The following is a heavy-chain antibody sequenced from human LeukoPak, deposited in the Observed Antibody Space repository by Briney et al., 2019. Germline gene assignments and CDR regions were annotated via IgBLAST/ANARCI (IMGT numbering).Heavy chain of an antibody. V-gene: IGHV3-23*01. CDR3: AKDNSGEPLGWFDP. CDR1: GFTFSSYA. Sequence: SGGSLRLSCAASGFTFSSYAMSWVRQAPGKGLEWVPAISGSGGSTYYADSVKGRFTISRDNSKNTLYLQMNSLRAEDTAVYYCAKDNSGEPLGWFDPWGQGTLVTVSS. J-gene: IGHJ5*02. D-gene: IGHD1-26*01. CDR2: ISGSGGST.